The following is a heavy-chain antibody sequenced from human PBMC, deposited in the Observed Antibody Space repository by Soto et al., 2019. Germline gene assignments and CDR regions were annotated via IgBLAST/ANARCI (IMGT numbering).Heavy chain of an antibody. Sequence: ASVKVSCKASGYTFTSYSISWVRQAPGQGLEWMGWISAYNGNTNYAQKLQGRVTMTTDTSTSTAYMELRSLRSDDTAVYYCARVHLSSLYYYGSGSYYNRVPFDYWGQGTLVTVSS. CDR1: GYTFTSYS. CDR3: ARVHLSSLYYYGSGSYYNRVPFDY. J-gene: IGHJ4*02. CDR2: ISAYNGNT. V-gene: IGHV1-18*01. D-gene: IGHD3-10*01.